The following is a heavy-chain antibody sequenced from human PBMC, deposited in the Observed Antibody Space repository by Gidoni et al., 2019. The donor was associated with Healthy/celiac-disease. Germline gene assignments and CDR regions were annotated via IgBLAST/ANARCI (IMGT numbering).Heavy chain of an antibody. J-gene: IGHJ3*02. D-gene: IGHD3-22*01. Sequence: EVPLVESGGGLGPPGRSLRLPRSASRFPFSALPRDWGRQAPGQGVEWVAGVSLNSGSRGYADSVKGRVNISRDNSKNSLYLQMNSRRDEDTALYYCAKTYDYDSSGSLNDAFDIWGQGTMVTVSS. V-gene: IGHV3-9*01. CDR1: RFPFSALP. CDR2: VSLNSGSR. CDR3: AKTYDYDSSGSLNDAFDI.